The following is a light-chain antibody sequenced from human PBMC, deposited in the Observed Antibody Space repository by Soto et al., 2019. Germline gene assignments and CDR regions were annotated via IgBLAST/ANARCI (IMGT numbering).Light chain of an antibody. V-gene: IGKV1-5*01. J-gene: IGKJ1*01. Sequence: DIQMTQSPSTLSASVGDRVTITCRASQSISSWLAWYQQKPGKAPKLLIYDASSLESGVPSRFSGSGSGTEFTLTLSSLQPDDFATYYCEQYNSYSWTFGQGTKVEIK. CDR3: EQYNSYSWT. CDR2: DAS. CDR1: QSISSW.